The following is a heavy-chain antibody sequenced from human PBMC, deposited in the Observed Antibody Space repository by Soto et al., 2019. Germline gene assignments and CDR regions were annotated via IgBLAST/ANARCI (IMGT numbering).Heavy chain of an antibody. CDR1: GYTFTSYG. D-gene: IGHD5-18*01. V-gene: IGHV1-18*04. CDR2: ISAYNGNT. CDR3: ARKTATPPRGFDP. Sequence: QVQLVQSGAEVKKPGASVKVSCKASGYTFTSYGISWVRQAPGQGLEWMGWISAYNGNTNYAQKLQGRVTMTTDTSPSTADMEVRSLRSDGTAVYYWARKTATPPRGFDPWGQGTLVTVSS. J-gene: IGHJ5*02.